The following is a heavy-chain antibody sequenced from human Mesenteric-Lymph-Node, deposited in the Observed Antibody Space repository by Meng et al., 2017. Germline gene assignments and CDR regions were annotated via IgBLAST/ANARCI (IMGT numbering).Heavy chain of an antibody. V-gene: IGHV3-21*01. Sequence: GESLKISCAASGFTLNSHSMDWVRQAPGKGLEWVSSISSSSSYIYYADSVKGRFTISRDNAKNSLYLQMNSLRAEDTAVYYCARMGMVPAAMYGSFFDYWGQGTLVTVS. CDR2: ISSSSSYI. CDR3: ARMGMVPAAMYGSFFDY. J-gene: IGHJ4*02. CDR1: GFTLNSHS. D-gene: IGHD2-2*01.